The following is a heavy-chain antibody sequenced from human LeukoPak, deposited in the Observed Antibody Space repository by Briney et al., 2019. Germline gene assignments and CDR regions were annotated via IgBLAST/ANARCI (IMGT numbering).Heavy chain of an antibody. CDR1: GYSISSGYY. J-gene: IGHJ4*01. D-gene: IGHD2-15*01. V-gene: IGHV4-38-2*02. CDR2: IYHSGST. Sequence: SETLSLTCTVSGYSISSGYYWGWIRPPPGKGVGWIGSIYHSGSTYYNPSLKSRITISVDTSKNQFSLKLSSVTAADTAVYYCARFGGLYCSGGSCYGAFDYWGXXXXXTVSS. CDR3: ARFGGLYCSGGSCYGAFDY.